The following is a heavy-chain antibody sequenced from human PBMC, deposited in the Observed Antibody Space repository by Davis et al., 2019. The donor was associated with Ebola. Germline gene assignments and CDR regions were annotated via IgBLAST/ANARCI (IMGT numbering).Heavy chain of an antibody. CDR2: IYPSDSDT. CDR1: EYRFANYW. Sequence: GESLKISCKGSEYRFANYWIGWVRQTPGKGLEWMGMIYPSDSDTRYSPSFQGKVIISADQSISTAYLQWNSLQASDTAVYYCARLASSGYSDSWGQGTLVTVSS. CDR3: ARLASSGYSDS. J-gene: IGHJ5*01. V-gene: IGHV5-51*01. D-gene: IGHD3-22*01.